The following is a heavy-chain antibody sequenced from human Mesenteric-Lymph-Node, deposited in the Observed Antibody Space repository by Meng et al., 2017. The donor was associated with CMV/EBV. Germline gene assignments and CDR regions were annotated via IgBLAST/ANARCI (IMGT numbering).Heavy chain of an antibody. V-gene: IGHV4-61*08. D-gene: IGHD5-18*01. J-gene: IGHJ6*02. CDR3: ARVDTGMAFYGTDV. CDR1: NGSVSGGGNY. Sequence: GSLRLSCSVSNGSVSGGGNYWSWIRQPPGKGLEWIGYIYYSGSRNYNPSLRSRVTILVDTYKNQFSLRLSSVSPADTAVYYCARVDTGMAFYGTDVWGQGTTVTVSS. CDR2: IYYSGSR.